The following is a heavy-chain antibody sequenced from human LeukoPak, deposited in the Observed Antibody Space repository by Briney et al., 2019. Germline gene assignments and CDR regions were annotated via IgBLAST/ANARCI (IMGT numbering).Heavy chain of an antibody. CDR1: GGSISSGGYY. J-gene: IGHJ4*02. V-gene: IGHV4-31*03. CDR2: IYYSGST. D-gene: IGHD2-2*01. CDR3: ARGKIVVVPAAHLDY. Sequence: ASQTLSLTCTVSGGSISSGGYYWSWIRQHPGKGLEWIGYIYYSGSTYYNPSLKSRVTISVDTSKNQFSLKLSSVTAADTAVCYCARGKIVVVPAAHLDYWGQGTLVTASS.